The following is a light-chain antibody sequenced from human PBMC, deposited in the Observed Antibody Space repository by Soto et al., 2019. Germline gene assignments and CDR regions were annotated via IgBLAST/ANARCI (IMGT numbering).Light chain of an antibody. CDR3: LQYGGSPGT. CDR1: QSVRSSY. CDR2: HAS. J-gene: IGKJ1*01. Sequence: EIVLTQSPGTLSLSPGERATLSCRASQSVRSSYLAWYQQKPGQAPRLLIYHASNRVTGIPDRFSGSGSGTDFTLTISRLEPEDFAVYYCLQYGGSPGTFGQGTKVDIK. V-gene: IGKV3-20*01.